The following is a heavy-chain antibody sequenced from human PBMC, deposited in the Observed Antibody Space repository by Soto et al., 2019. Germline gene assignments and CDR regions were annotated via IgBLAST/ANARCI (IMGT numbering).Heavy chain of an antibody. CDR2: ISGSGGST. CDR1: GFTFSSYA. Sequence: EVQLLESGGGLVQPGGSLRLSCAASGFTFSSYAMSWVRQAPGKGLEWVSAISGSGGSTYYADSVKGRFTISRDNSKNTLYQQLNSLRAEDTAVYYCAKDYRYQLLSWNFDLWGRGTLVTVSS. J-gene: IGHJ2*01. D-gene: IGHD2-2*01. CDR3: AKDYRYQLLSWNFDL. V-gene: IGHV3-23*01.